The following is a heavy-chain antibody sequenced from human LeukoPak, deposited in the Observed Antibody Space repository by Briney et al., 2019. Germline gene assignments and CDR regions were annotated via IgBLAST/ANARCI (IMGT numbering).Heavy chain of an antibody. CDR1: GVTFSSYS. D-gene: IGHD6-19*01. Sequence: GGSLRLSCAASGVTFSSYSMHSGREAPGKGLEWVAFIRYDGSNTYYADSVKGGFTISRDNSKNTQYLQMNSLRDAETAVYYCKNLWLNGDAFDIWGQGTMVTVSS. CDR2: IRYDGSNT. CDR3: KNLWLNGDAFDI. V-gene: IGHV3-30*02. J-gene: IGHJ3*02.